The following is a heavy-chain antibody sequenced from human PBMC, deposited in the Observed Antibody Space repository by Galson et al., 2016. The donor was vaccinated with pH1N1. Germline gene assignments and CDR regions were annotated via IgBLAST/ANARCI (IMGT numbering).Heavy chain of an antibody. CDR2: INPSGGST. D-gene: IGHD2-15*01. CDR3: ARTIVVVAHMDV. CDR1: GYIFTRYY. Sequence: SGYIFTRYYMHWVRQAPGQGLEWMGIINPSGGSTSYAQKFQGRVTMTRDTSTSTVYMELSSLRSEDTAVYYCARTIVVVAHMDVWGQGTTVTVSS. J-gene: IGHJ6*02. V-gene: IGHV1-46*01.